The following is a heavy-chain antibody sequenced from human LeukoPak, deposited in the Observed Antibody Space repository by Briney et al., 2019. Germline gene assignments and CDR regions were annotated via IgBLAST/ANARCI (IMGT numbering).Heavy chain of an antibody. V-gene: IGHV4-34*01. D-gene: IGHD6-13*01. Sequence: SETLSLTCAVYGRSFSGYYWSWIRQPPGKGLEWIGEINHSGSTNYNPSLKSRVTISVDTSKNQFSLKLSSVTAADTAVYYCARSPSSFGYWGQGTLVTVSS. CDR1: GRSFSGYY. CDR3: ARSPSSFGY. J-gene: IGHJ4*02. CDR2: INHSGST.